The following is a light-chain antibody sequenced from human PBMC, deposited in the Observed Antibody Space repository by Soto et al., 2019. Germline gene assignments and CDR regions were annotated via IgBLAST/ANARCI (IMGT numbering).Light chain of an antibody. Sequence: DIELRHYPSTLSASAGDRVTITCRASQSISNWLAWYQQKPGKAPKILIYKTSSLESGVPSRFSGSGSGTEFTLTISSLQPDDVATYYCQQYNGYRWTGGQGTKVDIK. CDR2: KTS. V-gene: IGKV1-5*03. CDR3: QQYNGYRWT. J-gene: IGKJ1*01. CDR1: QSISNW.